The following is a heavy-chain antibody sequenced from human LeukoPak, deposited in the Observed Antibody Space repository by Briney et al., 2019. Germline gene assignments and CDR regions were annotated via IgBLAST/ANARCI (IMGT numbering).Heavy chain of an antibody. D-gene: IGHD5-24*01. CDR2: MNPNSGNT. CDR3: ARELHRAEFVFAP. Sequence: ASVKVSCKASGYTFTSYDINWVRQATGQGLEWMGWMNPNSGNTGYAQKFQGRIIMTSDTSISTAYLELSSLRSEDTAVYYCARELHRAEFVFAPWGQEPRVPVPS. CDR1: GYTFTSYD. V-gene: IGHV1-8*01. J-gene: IGHJ5*02.